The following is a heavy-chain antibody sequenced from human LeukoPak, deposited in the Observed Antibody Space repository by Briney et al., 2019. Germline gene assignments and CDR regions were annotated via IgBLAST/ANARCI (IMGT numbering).Heavy chain of an antibody. J-gene: IGHJ5*02. CDR3: ARDVSRGWFDP. Sequence: GGSLRLSCAASGFTFSSYWMHLVRQAPGKGLVWVSRINSDGSSTSYADSVKGRFTISRDNAKNTLYLQMNSLRAEDTAVYYCARDVSRGWFDPWGQGTLVTVSS. D-gene: IGHD3-10*01. CDR1: GFTFSSYW. CDR2: INSDGSST. V-gene: IGHV3-74*01.